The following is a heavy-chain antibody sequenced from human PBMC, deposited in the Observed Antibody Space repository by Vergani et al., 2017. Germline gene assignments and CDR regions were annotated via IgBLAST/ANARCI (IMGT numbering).Heavy chain of an antibody. CDR2: INHSGST. J-gene: IGHJ6*03. Sequence: QVQLQQWGAGLLKPSETLSLTCAVYGGSFSGYYWSWIRQPPGTGLEWIGEINHSGSTNYNPSLKSRVTISVDTSKNQFSLKLSSVTAADTAVYYCAGVQELYDFWSGYRVRYYYYMDVWGKGTTVTVSS. CDR3: AGVQELYDFWSGYRVRYYYYMDV. V-gene: IGHV4-34*01. CDR1: GGSFSGYY. D-gene: IGHD3-3*01.